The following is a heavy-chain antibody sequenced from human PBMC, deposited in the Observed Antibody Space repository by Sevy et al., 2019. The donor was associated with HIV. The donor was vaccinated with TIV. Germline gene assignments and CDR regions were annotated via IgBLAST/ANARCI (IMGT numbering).Heavy chain of an antibody. CDR2: ISSSSSTI. D-gene: IGHD1-26*01. Sequence: GGSLRLSCAASGFTFSSYSMNWVRQAPGKGLEWVSYISSSSSTIYYADSVKGRFTISRDNAKNTLYLQMNSLRAEDTAVYYCARDRSGSYHVSDNWFDPWGQGTLVTVSS. CDR3: ARDRSGSYHVSDNWFDP. CDR1: GFTFSSYS. V-gene: IGHV3-48*04. J-gene: IGHJ5*02.